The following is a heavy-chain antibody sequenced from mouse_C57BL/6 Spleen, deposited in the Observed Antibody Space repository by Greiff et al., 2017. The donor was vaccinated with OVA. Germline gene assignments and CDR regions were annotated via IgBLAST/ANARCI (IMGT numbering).Heavy chain of an antibody. CDR3: ARHEDREGYDGYFDY. Sequence: VQLVESGAELVKPGASVKLSCKASGYTFTEYTIHWVKQRSGQGLEWIGWFYPGSGSIKYNEKFKDKATLTADKSSSTVYMELSRLTSEDSAVYFCARHEDREGYDGYFDYWGQGTTLTVSS. V-gene: IGHV1-62-2*01. CDR2: FYPGSGSI. CDR1: GYTFTEYT. J-gene: IGHJ2*01. D-gene: IGHD2-2*01.